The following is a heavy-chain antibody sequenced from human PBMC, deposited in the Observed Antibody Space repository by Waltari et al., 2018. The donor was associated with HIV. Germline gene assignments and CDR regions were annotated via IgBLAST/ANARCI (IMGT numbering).Heavy chain of an antibody. J-gene: IGHJ3*02. CDR2: INHRGIA. V-gene: IGHV4-34*01. CDR3: ARTTLEYISAPGTGDDAFDI. Sequence: QVQLQQWGAGLLKPSETLSLTCAVYGGSFSGYYWNWIRQPPGKGLEWIGEINHRGIANNIRSHKSQVTISVDTSKNQFSLKVSSVTAADTAVYYCARTTLEYISAPGTGDDAFDIWGQGTLVTVAS. D-gene: IGHD6-13*01. CDR1: GGSFSGYY.